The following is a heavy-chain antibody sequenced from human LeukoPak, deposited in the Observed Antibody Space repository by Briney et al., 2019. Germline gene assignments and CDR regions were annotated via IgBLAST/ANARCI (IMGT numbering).Heavy chain of an antibody. CDR3: ARGSGFYRDY. CDR2: ISAYNGNT. D-gene: IGHD1-14*01. J-gene: IGHJ4*02. V-gene: IGHV1-2*02. CDR1: GYTFTGYY. Sequence: ASVKVSCKASGYTFTGYYMHWVRQAPGQGLEWMGWISAYNGNTNYAQKFQGRVTMTRDTSISTAYMELSRLRSDDTAVYYCARGSGFYRDYWGQGTLVTVSS.